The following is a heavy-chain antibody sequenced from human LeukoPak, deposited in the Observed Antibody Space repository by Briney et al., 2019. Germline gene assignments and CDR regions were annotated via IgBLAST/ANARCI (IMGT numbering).Heavy chain of an antibody. CDR3: SRGVIVGAAYFDY. Sequence: QPGGSLRLSCAASGFTFSSYAMSWVRQAPGKGLEWVSAISGSGGNTYFADSVKGRFTISRDNSKNTLYLQMNSLRAEDTAVYYCSRGVIVGAAYFDYWGQGTLVTVSS. D-gene: IGHD1-26*01. V-gene: IGHV3-23*01. CDR2: ISGSGGNT. CDR1: GFTFSSYA. J-gene: IGHJ4*02.